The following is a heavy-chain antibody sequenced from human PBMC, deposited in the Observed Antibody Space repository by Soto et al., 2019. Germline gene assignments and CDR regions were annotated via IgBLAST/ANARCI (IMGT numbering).Heavy chain of an antibody. Sequence: QVQLVESGGGVVQPGRSLRLSCAASGFTFSSYGMHWVRQAPGKGLEWVAVIWYDGSNKYYADSVKGRFTISRDNSKNTLYLQMNSLRAEDTAVYYCASELEPTVTTGYYYYYMDVWGKGTTVTVSS. J-gene: IGHJ6*03. CDR3: ASELEPTVTTGYYYYYMDV. CDR1: GFTFSSYG. V-gene: IGHV3-33*01. CDR2: IWYDGSNK. D-gene: IGHD4-4*01.